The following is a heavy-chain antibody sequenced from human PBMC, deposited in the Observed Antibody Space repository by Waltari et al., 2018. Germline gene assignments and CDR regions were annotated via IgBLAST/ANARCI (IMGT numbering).Heavy chain of an antibody. CDR2: INHRGRT. Sequence: QVPLQQWGAGLFKPSETLSLTCAVYGGSFSGYYWSWIRQPPGKGLEWIGEINHRGRTKDNKSLKSRVTISVDTYKNKFSRKLSSVTAADTEVYDCERGGYSGYDFDYWGQGTLVTVSS. D-gene: IGHD5-12*01. J-gene: IGHJ4*02. CDR3: ERGGYSGYDFDY. CDR1: GGSFSGYY. V-gene: IGHV4-34*01.